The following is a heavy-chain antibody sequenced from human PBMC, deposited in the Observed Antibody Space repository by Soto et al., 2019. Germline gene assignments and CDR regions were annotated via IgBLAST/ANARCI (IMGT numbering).Heavy chain of an antibody. J-gene: IGHJ4*02. CDR2: IYYSGST. Sequence: QVQLQESGPGLVKPSETLSLTCTVSGGSISSYYWSWIRQPPGKGLEWIGYIYYSGSTNYNPSLKGRVTISVDTSKNQFSLKLSSVTAADTAVYYCAGGVVPAATYWGQGTLVTVSS. CDR3: AGGVVPAATY. D-gene: IGHD2-2*01. CDR1: GGSISSYY. V-gene: IGHV4-59*01.